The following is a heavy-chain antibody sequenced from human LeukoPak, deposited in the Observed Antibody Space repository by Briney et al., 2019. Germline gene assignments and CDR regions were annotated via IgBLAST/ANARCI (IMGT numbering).Heavy chain of an antibody. CDR2: ISSISSTI. D-gene: IGHD5-18*01. J-gene: IGHJ4*02. CDR1: GFTFSSYS. Sequence: GGSLRLSCAASGFTFSSYSMNWGRQAPGKGLEWGSYISSISSTIYYADSVKGRFTISRDNAKNSLYLQMNSLRAEDTAVYYCARGSYGYASDYWGQGTLVTVSS. V-gene: IGHV3-48*01. CDR3: ARGSYGYASDY.